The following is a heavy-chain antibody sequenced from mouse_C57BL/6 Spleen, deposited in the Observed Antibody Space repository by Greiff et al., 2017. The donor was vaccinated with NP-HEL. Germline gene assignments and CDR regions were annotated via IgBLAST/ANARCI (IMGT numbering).Heavy chain of an antibody. Sequence: QVQLQQPGAELVMPGASVKLSCKASGYTFTSYWMHWVKQRPGQGLEWIGEIDPSDSYTNYNHKFKGKSTLTVDKSSRTAYMQLSSLTSEDSAVYYCARGAYGSSPGYFDVWGTGTTVTVSS. D-gene: IGHD1-1*01. J-gene: IGHJ1*03. CDR3: ARGAYGSSPGYFDV. CDR2: IDPSDSYT. V-gene: IGHV1-69*01. CDR1: GYTFTSYW.